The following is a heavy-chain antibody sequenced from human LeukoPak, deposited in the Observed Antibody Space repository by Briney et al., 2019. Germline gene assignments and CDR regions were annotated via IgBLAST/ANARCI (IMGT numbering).Heavy chain of an antibody. CDR1: GFTVSSNY. D-gene: IGHD3-3*01. J-gene: IGHJ6*03. CDR2: IYSGGST. CDR3: ARRGLRSGSYADYYMDV. Sequence: GGSLRLSCAASGFTVSSNYMSWVRQAPGKGLEWVSVIYSGGSTYYADSVKGRFTISRDNTKKSLYLQMNSLRAEDTDVYYCARRGLRSGSYADYYMDVWGKGTTVTVSS. V-gene: IGHV3-53*01.